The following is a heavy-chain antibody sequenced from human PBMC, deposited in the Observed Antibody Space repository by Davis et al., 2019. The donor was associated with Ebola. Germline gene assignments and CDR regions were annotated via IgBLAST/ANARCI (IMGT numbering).Heavy chain of an antibody. CDR3: ARAAVTLHYYYYYGMDV. CDR1: GGPTSSSNW. D-gene: IGHD4-11*01. Sequence: MPSETLSLTCAVSGGPTSSSNWWSWVRQPPGKGLEWIGEIHHSGSTNYNPSLKSRVTISVDTSKNQFSLKLSSVTAADTAVYYCARAAVTLHYYYYYGMDVWGQGTTVTVSS. V-gene: IGHV4-4*02. CDR2: IHHSGST. J-gene: IGHJ6*02.